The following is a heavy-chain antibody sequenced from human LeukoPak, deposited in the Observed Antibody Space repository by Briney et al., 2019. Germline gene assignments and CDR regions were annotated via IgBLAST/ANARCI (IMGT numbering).Heavy chain of an antibody. Sequence: PGGSLRLSCAASGFTFSNAWMSWVRQAPGKRLEWVGRIKSKTDGGTTDYAAPVKGRFTISRDDSKNTLYLQMNSLRTEDTAVYYCTTSPGGDCYPDWGQGTLVTVSS. D-gene: IGHD2-21*02. CDR3: TTSPGGDCYPD. V-gene: IGHV3-15*01. J-gene: IGHJ4*02. CDR1: GFTFSNAW. CDR2: IKSKTDGGTT.